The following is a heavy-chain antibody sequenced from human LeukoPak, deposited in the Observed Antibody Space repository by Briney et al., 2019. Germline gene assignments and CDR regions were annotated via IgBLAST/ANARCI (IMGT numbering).Heavy chain of an antibody. Sequence: SETLSLTCAVYGGSFSGYYWSWIRQPPGKGLEWIGEINHSGSTNYNPSLKSRDTISVDTSKNQFSLKLSSVTAADTAVYYCARAGDDYVWGSYRYTFSYGMDVWGQGTTVTVSS. V-gene: IGHV4-34*01. J-gene: IGHJ6*02. CDR2: INHSGST. CDR1: GGSFSGYY. D-gene: IGHD3-16*02. CDR3: ARAGDDYVWGSYRYTFSYGMDV.